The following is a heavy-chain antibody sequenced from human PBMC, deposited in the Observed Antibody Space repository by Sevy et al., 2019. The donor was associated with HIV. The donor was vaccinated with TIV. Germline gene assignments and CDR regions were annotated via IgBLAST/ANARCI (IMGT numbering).Heavy chain of an antibody. CDR3: ARSPPVVVVPGAPSWFDP. J-gene: IGHJ5*02. CDR1: DGSFSGYD. V-gene: IGHV4-34*01. CDR2: INESGIT. Sequence: SETLSLTCAVHDGSFSGYDWNWIRQLPGKGLEWIGEINESGITYYNPTLTSRVTISVDTSKKQFSLKLNSVTAVDSAVYFCARSPPVVVVPGAPSWFDPWGQGTLVTVSS. D-gene: IGHD2-2*01.